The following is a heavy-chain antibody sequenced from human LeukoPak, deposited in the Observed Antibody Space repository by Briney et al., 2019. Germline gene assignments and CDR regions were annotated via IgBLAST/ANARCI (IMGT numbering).Heavy chain of an antibody. CDR3: ARVGERNYFDY. V-gene: IGHV3-64*01. CDR2: ITNNGGTT. J-gene: IGHJ4*02. Sequence: GGSLRLSCAASGFTFSGYSMHWVRQAPGKGLEYVSAITNNGGTTYYANSVKGRFTISRDNSKNTLYIQMGSLRAEDMAVYYCARVGERNYFDYWGQGTLVTVSS. CDR1: GFTFSGYS.